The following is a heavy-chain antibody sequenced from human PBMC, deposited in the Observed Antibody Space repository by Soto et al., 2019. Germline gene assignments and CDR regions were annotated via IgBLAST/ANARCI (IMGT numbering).Heavy chain of an antibody. CDR1: GFTVSSNY. V-gene: IGHV3-53*01. J-gene: IGHJ4*02. CDR2: IHSGGST. Sequence: GGSLRLSCAASGFTVSSNYMNWVRQAPGKGLEWVSVIHSGGSTYYADSVKGRFTISRDNSKNTLYLQMNSLRAEDTAVYYCARDRTFDYWGQGALVTAPQ. CDR3: ARDRTFDY.